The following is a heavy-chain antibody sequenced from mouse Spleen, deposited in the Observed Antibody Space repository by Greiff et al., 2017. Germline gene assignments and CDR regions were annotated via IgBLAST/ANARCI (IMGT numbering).Heavy chain of an antibody. CDR3: ARGGNFFGYYAMDY. V-gene: IGHV5-17*02. Sequence: EVQGVESGGGLVQPGGSRKLSCAASGFTFSSFGMHWVRQAPEKGLEWVAYISSGSSTIYYADTVKGRFTISRDNPKNTLFLQMTSLRSEDTAMYYCARGGNFFGYYAMDYWGQGTSVTVSS. CDR1: GFTFSSFG. J-gene: IGHJ4*01. CDR2: ISSGSSTI.